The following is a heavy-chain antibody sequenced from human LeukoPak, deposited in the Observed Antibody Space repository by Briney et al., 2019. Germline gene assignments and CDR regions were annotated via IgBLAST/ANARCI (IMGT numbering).Heavy chain of an antibody. J-gene: IGHJ4*02. CDR2: IYYSGST. CDR1: GGSISSSSYY. V-gene: IGHV4-39*07. CDR3: ARASSWYASVY. Sequence: SETLSLTCTVSGGSISSSSYYWGWIRQPPGKGLEWIGSIYYSGSTYYNPSLKSRVTISVDTSKNQFSLKLSSVTAADTAVYYCARASSWYASVYWGQGTLVTVSS. D-gene: IGHD6-13*01.